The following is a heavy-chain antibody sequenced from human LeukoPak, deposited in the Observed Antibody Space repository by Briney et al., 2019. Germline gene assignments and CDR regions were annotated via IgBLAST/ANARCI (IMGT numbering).Heavy chain of an antibody. Sequence: ASVKVSCKASGYTFTGQYLHWVRQAPGQGLEWMGWITPNSGGTNYAQKFQGRVTMTRDTSISTAYMELSRLSSDDTAVYYCARHPGKVTNDWYFDLWGRGTLVTVSS. CDR1: GYTFTGQY. D-gene: IGHD4-23*01. CDR3: ARHPGKVTNDWYFDL. J-gene: IGHJ2*01. V-gene: IGHV1-2*02. CDR2: ITPNSGGT.